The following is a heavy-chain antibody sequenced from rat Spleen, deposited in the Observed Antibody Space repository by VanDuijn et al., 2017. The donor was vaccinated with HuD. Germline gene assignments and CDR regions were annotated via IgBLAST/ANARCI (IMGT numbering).Heavy chain of an antibody. V-gene: IGHV5-29*01. J-gene: IGHJ2*01. CDR2: ISYDGSST. Sequence: EVQLVESGGGLVQPGRSLKLSCAASGFTFSNYGMAWVRQAPTKGLEWVATISYDGSSTYYRDSVRGRFTISRDNVKSTLYLQMDSLRSEDTATYYCARQGTRWYYFDYWGQGVMVTVSS. D-gene: IGHD1-1*01. CDR1: GFTFSNYG. CDR3: ARQGTRWYYFDY.